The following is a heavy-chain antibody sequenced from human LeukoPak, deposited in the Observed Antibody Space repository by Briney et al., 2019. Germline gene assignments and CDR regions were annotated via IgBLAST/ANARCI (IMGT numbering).Heavy chain of an antibody. CDR2: ISSDSNYI. J-gene: IGHJ4*02. D-gene: IGHD6-19*01. Sequence: GGSLRLSCAASGFTFSTYSMNWVRQAPGKGLEWVSSISSDSNYIYYADSLKGRFTISRDNAKNSLYLQMISLRAEDTAVYYCARVAVAGSRTQYYFDYWGQGTLVTVSS. CDR3: ARVAVAGSRTQYYFDY. V-gene: IGHV3-21*01. CDR1: GFTFSTYS.